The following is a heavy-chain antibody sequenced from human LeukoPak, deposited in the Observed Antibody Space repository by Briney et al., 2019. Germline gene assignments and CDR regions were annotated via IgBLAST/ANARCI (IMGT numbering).Heavy chain of an antibody. CDR1: GFTLSNYW. J-gene: IGHJ6*03. CDR2: VNNDGSST. D-gene: IGHD7-27*01. V-gene: IGHV3-74*01. Sequence: GGSLRLSCAASGFTLSNYWLHWVRQAPGKGLVWVSRVNNDGSSTVYADSVKSRFTISRDNAKNALYLQMNSLRAEDTAVYYCATNWGRYYYYYMDVWGKGTAVTVSS. CDR3: ATNWGRYYYYYMDV.